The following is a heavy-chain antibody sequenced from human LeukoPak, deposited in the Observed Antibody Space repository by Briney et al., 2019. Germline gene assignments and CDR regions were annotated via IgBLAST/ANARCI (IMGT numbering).Heavy chain of an antibody. D-gene: IGHD5-24*01. Sequence: PGGSLRLSCAASGFTFSLSHMNWVRQAPGKGLEWISYISRDSGTTYYADSVKGRFTISRDNAKKSLYLQMNSLKAEDTAVYYCTRNYFNGTGNYSGRNSWGQGSLVTVSS. J-gene: IGHJ4*02. CDR2: ISRDSGTT. CDR3: TRNYFNGTGNYSGRNS. V-gene: IGHV3-48*04. CDR1: GFTFSLSH.